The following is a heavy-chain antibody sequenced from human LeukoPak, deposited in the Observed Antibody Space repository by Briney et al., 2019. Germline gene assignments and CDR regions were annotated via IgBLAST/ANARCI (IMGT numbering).Heavy chain of an antibody. CDR2: INPNSGGT. D-gene: IGHD3-10*01. J-gene: IGHJ4*02. CDR1: GYTLTSYY. CDR3: ALLWFGELYLDY. Sequence: ASVKVSCKASGYTLTSYYMHWVRQAPGQGLEWMGWINPNSGGTNYAQKFQGRVTMTRDTSISTAYMELSRLRSDDTAVYYCALLWFGELYLDYWGQGTLVTVSS. V-gene: IGHV1-2*02.